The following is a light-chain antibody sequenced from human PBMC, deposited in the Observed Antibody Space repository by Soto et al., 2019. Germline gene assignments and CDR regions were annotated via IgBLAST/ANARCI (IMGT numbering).Light chain of an antibody. CDR2: YDS. CDR1: NIGSKS. J-gene: IGLJ2*01. V-gene: IGLV3-21*04. Sequence: SYELTQPHSVSVAPGKTARITCGGNNIGSKSVHWYQQKPGQAPVLVIYYDSGRPSGIPERFSGSNSGNTATLTISRVEAGDEADSYCQVWDSSSDHLVVFGGGTKVTVL. CDR3: QVWDSSSDHLVV.